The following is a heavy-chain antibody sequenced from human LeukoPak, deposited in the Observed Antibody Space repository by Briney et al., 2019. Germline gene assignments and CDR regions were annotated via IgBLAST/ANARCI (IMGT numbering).Heavy chain of an antibody. J-gene: IGHJ4*02. V-gene: IGHV1-8*02. D-gene: IGHD7-27*01. CDR3: ARGLSTGSHLGY. Sequence: ASVKVSCKASGGTFSSYAISWVRQATGQGLEWMGWMNPNSGNTGYAQKFQGRVTMTRNTSISTAYMELSSLRSEDTAVYYCARGLSTGSHLGYWGQGTLVTVSS. CDR1: GGTFSSYA. CDR2: MNPNSGNT.